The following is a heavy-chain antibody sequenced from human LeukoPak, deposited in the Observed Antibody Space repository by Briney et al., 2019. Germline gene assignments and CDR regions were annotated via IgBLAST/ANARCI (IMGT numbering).Heavy chain of an antibody. J-gene: IGHJ6*02. CDR3: ARGIGYCSSTSCYYYYYGMDV. D-gene: IGHD2-2*01. V-gene: IGHV4-34*01. CDR1: GGSFSGYY. Sequence: SETLSLTCAVYGGSFSGYYWSWIRQPPGKGLEWIGEFNHSGSTNYNPSLKSRVTISVDTSKNQFSLKLSSVTAADTAVYYCARGIGYCSSTSCYYYYYGMDVWGQGTTVTVSS. CDR2: FNHSGST.